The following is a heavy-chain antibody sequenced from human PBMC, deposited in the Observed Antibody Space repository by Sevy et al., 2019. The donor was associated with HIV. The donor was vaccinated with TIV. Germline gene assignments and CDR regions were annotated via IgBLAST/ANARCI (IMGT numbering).Heavy chain of an antibody. CDR2: TSYNAGGE. CDR3: AKDTGSSGYDHYGLDV. D-gene: IGHD6-19*01. V-gene: IGHV3-30*18. J-gene: IGHJ6*02. Sequence: GGSLRLSCVASGFTFSNYGTHWVRQAPGKGLEWVAITSYNAGGENYADSVKGRFTISRDNSKNTVYLQMYRLTTEDTSVYYCAKDTGSSGYDHYGLDVWGQGTTVTVSS. CDR1: GFTFSNYG.